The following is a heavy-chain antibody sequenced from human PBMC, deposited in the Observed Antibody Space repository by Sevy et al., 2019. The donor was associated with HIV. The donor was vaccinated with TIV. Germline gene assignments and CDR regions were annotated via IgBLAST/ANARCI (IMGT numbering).Heavy chain of an antibody. Sequence: GGSLRLSCVASGFTFSDYYMSWVRQAPGKGLEWVSSIRRSAITIYYADSVQGRFTIPRDNAKNSLYLQMNSLRAEDTAVYYCARDLPADLESPYYYYGMDVWGQGTTVTVSS. J-gene: IGHJ6*02. CDR2: IRRSAITI. CDR3: ARDLPADLESPYYYYGMDV. V-gene: IGHV3-11*01. D-gene: IGHD1-1*01. CDR1: GFTFSDYY.